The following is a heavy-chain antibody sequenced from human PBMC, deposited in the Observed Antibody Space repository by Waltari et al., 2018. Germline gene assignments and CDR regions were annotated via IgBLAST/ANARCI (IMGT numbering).Heavy chain of an antibody. V-gene: IGHV3-33*01. CDR1: GFTFSSYG. Sequence: QVQLVESGGGVVQPGRSLRLSCAASGFTFSSYGMHWVRQAPGKGLEWVAVIWYDGSNKYYADSVKGRFTISRDNSKNTLYLQMNSLRAEDTAVYYCARDGSGTSPEYFQHWGQGTLVTVSS. CDR3: ARDGSGTSPEYFQH. J-gene: IGHJ1*01. D-gene: IGHD1-26*01. CDR2: IWYDGSNK.